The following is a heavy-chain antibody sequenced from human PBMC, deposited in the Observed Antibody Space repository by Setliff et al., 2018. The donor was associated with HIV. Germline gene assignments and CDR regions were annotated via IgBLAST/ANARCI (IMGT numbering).Heavy chain of an antibody. CDR1: GGSISGDF. V-gene: IGHV4-4*07. Sequence: SETLSLTCTVSGGSISGDFWTWIRQPAGEGLEWIGRTHASGTTQCEPSLKNRCSMSIDTFKNQFSLKLSSVTAADTAVYYCARQTATGTSATFDSWGQGSLVT. CDR3: ARQTATGTSATFDS. CDR2: THASGTT. J-gene: IGHJ4*02. D-gene: IGHD2-21*02.